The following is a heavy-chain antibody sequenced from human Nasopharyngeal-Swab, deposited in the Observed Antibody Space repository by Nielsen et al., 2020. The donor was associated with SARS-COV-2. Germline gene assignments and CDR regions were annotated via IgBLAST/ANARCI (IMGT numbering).Heavy chain of an antibody. Sequence: LKISCAASGFTFSDYYMSWIRQAPGKGLEWVSYISSSGSTIYYADSVKGRFTIPRDNAKNSLYLQMNSLRAEDTAVYYCASTYNYYGDYYYGMDVWGQGTTVTVSS. J-gene: IGHJ6*02. D-gene: IGHD1-20*01. CDR2: ISSSGSTI. CDR1: GFTFSDYY. CDR3: ASTYNYYGDYYYGMDV. V-gene: IGHV3-11*04.